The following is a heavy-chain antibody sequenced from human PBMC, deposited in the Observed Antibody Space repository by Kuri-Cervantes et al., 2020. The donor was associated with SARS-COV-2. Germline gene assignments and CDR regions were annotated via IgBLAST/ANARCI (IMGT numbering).Heavy chain of an antibody. V-gene: IGHV3-33*08. CDR1: GFTFSYYV. J-gene: IGHJ6*02. D-gene: IGHD3-22*01. Sequence: GESLKISCAASGFTFSYYVMSWVRQAPGKGLEWVAVIWYDGSNKYYADSVKGRFTISRDNSKNTLYLQMNSLRAEDTAVYYCARDYYDTEGYYYYGMDVWGQGTTVTVSS. CDR2: IWYDGSNK. CDR3: ARDYYDTEGYYYYGMDV.